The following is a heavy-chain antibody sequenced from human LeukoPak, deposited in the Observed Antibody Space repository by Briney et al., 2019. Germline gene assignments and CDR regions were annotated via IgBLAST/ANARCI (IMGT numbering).Heavy chain of an antibody. Sequence: GGTLRLSCAAAGFTFSSYGMSWVRQAPGKGLEWVSGISGSGGSTYYADPVKGRFTISRDNAKNSLYLQMNSLRAEDTAVYYCARDDYDYVWGSYRTYYYYYMDVWGKGTTVTVSS. CDR3: ARDDYDYVWGSYRTYYYYYMDV. D-gene: IGHD3-16*02. CDR1: GFTFSSYG. J-gene: IGHJ6*03. V-gene: IGHV3-23*01. CDR2: ISGSGGST.